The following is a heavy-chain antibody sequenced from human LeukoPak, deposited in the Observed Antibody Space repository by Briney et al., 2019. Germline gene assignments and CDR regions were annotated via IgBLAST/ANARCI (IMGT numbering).Heavy chain of an antibody. V-gene: IGHV3-30-3*01. CDR2: ISYDGSNK. CDR3: ARPLDRGSSWYFNAFDI. D-gene: IGHD6-13*01. CDR1: GFTFSSYA. J-gene: IGHJ3*02. Sequence: GGSLRLSCAASGFTFSSYAMHWVRQAPGKGLEWVAVISYDGSNKYYADSVKGRFTISRDNSKNTLYLQMNSLRAEDTAVYYCARPLDRGSSWYFNAFDIWGQGTMVTVSS.